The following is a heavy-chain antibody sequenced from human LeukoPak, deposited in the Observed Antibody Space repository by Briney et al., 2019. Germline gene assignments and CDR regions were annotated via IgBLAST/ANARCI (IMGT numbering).Heavy chain of an antibody. CDR3: ARNGGNSDFDY. CDR2: ISSSGTYI. D-gene: IGHD4-23*01. J-gene: IGHJ4*02. CDR1: GFTFSSYG. V-gene: IGHV3-21*01. Sequence: GGSLRLSCEASGFTFSSYGMSWVRQAPGKGLEWVSFISSSGTYIYYADSMKGRFTISRDNAKNSLYLQMNSLRAEDTAVYYCARNGGNSDFDYWGQGTLVTVSS.